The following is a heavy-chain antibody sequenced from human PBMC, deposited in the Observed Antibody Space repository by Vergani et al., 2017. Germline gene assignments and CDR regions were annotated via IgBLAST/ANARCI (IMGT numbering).Heavy chain of an antibody. Sequence: QVQLVQSGAEVKKPGASVKVSCKASGYTFTSYGISWVRQAPGQGLEWMGWISAYNGNTNYAQKLQGRVTMTTDTSTSTAYMELRSLRSDDTAVYYCAKDPMDYDFWSGYTEYDAFDIWGQGTMVTVSS. V-gene: IGHV1-18*04. CDR1: GYTFTSYG. CDR3: AKDPMDYDFWSGYTEYDAFDI. CDR2: ISAYNGNT. D-gene: IGHD3-3*01. J-gene: IGHJ3*02.